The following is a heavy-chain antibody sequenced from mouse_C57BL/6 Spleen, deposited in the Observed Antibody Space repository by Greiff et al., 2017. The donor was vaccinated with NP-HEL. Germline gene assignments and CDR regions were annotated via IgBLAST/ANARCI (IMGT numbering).Heavy chain of an antibody. CDR1: GYSFTGYY. CDR2: INPSTGGT. J-gene: IGHJ3*01. Sequence: EVQLQQSGPELVKPGASVKISCKASGYSFTGYYMNWVKQSPEKSLEWIGEINPSTGGTTYNQKFKAKATSTVDKSSSTAYMQLKSLTSEDSAVYYCANYGSSPFAYWGQGTLVTVSA. V-gene: IGHV1-42*01. CDR3: ANYGSSPFAY. D-gene: IGHD1-1*01.